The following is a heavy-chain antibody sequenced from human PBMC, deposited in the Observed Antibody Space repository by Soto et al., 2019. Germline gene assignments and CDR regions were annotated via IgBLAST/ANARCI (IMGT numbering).Heavy chain of an antibody. J-gene: IGHJ4*02. Sequence: SETLSLTCTVSGGSIRSYYWSWIRQPQGKGLEWIGYIYYSGSTNYNPSLKSRVTISVDTSKNQFSLKLSSVTAADTAVYYCASAHDYGDYEFDYWGQGTLVTVSS. CDR1: GGSIRSYY. V-gene: IGHV4-59*01. CDR2: IYYSGST. CDR3: ASAHDYGDYEFDY. D-gene: IGHD4-17*01.